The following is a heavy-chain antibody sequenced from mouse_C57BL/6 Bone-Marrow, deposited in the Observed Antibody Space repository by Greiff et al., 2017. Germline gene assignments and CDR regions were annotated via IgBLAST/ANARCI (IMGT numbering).Heavy chain of an antibody. V-gene: IGHV1-62-2*01. CDR2: FYPGSGSI. Sequence: QVQLQQSGAELVKPGASVKLSCKASGYTFTEYTIHWVKQRSGQGLEWIGWFYPGSGSIKYNEKFKDKATFTAAKSSSTVYMELSRVTSGDSAVYFCARHGEKDGSSYVAWFAYWGQGTLVTVSA. CDR3: ARHGEKDGSSYVAWFAY. CDR1: GYTFTEYT. D-gene: IGHD1-1*01. J-gene: IGHJ3*01.